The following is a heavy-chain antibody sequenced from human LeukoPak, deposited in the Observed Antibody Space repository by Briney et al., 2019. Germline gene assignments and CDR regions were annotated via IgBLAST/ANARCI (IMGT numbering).Heavy chain of an antibody. D-gene: IGHD3-9*01. V-gene: IGHV5-51*01. CDR1: GSRFASYW. CDR3: ARSLRFFDWLLPDGDAFDI. Sequence: GAPLKISCKGSGSRFASYWIGWVRQMPGKGLEWMGIIYPGDSDTRYSPSFQGQVTISADKSSSTAYLQWSSLKASDTAIYYCARSLRFFDWLLPDGDAFDIWGQGTMVTVSS. J-gene: IGHJ3*02. CDR2: IYPGDSDT.